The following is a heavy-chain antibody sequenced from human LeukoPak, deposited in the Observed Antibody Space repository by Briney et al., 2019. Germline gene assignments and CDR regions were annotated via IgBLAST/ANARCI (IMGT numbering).Heavy chain of an antibody. CDR1: GYTFTDFY. D-gene: IGHD2-21*01. J-gene: IGHJ5*02. Sequence: GASVKVSCKTSGYTFTDFYLHWVRQAPGRGLEWMGWTNPNSGGTSSAQKFQGRVTMTRDTSITTVYMEVAWLTSEDTAIYYCARADRLDGGPYLIGPWGQGTLVTVSS. CDR3: ARADRLDGGPYLIGP. CDR2: TNPNSGGT. V-gene: IGHV1-2*02.